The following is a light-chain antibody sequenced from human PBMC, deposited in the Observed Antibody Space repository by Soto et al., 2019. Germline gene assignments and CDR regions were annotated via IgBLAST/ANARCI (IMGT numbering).Light chain of an antibody. CDR3: MRGLQST. CDR1: QSLLHSNGYNY. CDR2: LGC. Sequence: DIVMTQSPLSLPVTPGEPASISCRSSQSLLHSNGYNYLDWYLQKPGQSPQLLIYLGCNRSSEVPDRFSGSGSGTDLTLKISRVEAEDVGVYYCMRGLQSTFGQGTRLEIK. V-gene: IGKV2-28*01. J-gene: IGKJ5*01.